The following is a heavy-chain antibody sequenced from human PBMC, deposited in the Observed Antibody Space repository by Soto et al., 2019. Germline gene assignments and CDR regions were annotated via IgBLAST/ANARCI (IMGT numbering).Heavy chain of an antibody. CDR1: GFTFSSYA. V-gene: IGHV3-23*01. Sequence: LRLSCAASGFTFSSYAMSWVRQAPGKGLEWVSAISGSGGSTYYADSVKGRFTISRDNSKNTLYLQMNSLRAEDTALYYCATASYCCSGGSCSVNWFDPWGQGTLVTVSS. J-gene: IGHJ5*02. D-gene: IGHD2-15*01. CDR3: ATASYCCSGGSCSVNWFDP. CDR2: ISGSGGST.